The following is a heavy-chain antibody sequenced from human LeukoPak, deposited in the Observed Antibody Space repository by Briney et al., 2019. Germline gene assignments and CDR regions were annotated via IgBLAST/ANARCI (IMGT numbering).Heavy chain of an antibody. Sequence: GASVKVSCKASGYTFSGSYIHWVRQAPGQGLEWMGWINPDSGDTNDAQKFQGRVTMTRDRSISTAYMELSRLRADDTVVYYCARGTSYFDSLSAYYPSGNFDYWGQGTLVTVSS. CDR3: ARGTSYFDSLSAYYPSGNFDY. CDR2: INPDSGDT. CDR1: GYTFSGSY. D-gene: IGHD3-9*01. J-gene: IGHJ4*02. V-gene: IGHV1-2*02.